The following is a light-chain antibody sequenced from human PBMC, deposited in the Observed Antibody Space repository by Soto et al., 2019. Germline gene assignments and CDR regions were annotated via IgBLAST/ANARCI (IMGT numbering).Light chain of an antibody. CDR3: AAWDDSLSWV. CDR1: SSDIAGYKY. J-gene: IGLJ3*02. Sequence: QSALTQPASVSGSPGQSITISCTGTSSDIAGYKYVSWYQQHPGKAPKLMIYEVSHRPSGVSSRFSGSNSGNTASLTISGLQAEDEADYYCAAWDDSLSWVFGGGTKLTVL. CDR2: EVS. V-gene: IGLV2-14*01.